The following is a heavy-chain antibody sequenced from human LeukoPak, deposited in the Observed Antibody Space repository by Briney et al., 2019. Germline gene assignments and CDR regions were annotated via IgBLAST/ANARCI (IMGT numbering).Heavy chain of an antibody. CDR2: IRYDGSNK. CDR3: AKDLEAWPNYDFWSGYYNDY. CDR1: GFTFSSYG. Sequence: PGGSLRLSCAASGFTFSSYGMHWVRQAPGKGLEWVAFIRYDGSNKYYADSVKGRFTISRDNSKNTLYLQMNSLRAEDTAVYYCAKDLEAWPNYDFWSGYYNDYWGQGTLVTVSS. D-gene: IGHD3-3*01. V-gene: IGHV3-30*02. J-gene: IGHJ4*02.